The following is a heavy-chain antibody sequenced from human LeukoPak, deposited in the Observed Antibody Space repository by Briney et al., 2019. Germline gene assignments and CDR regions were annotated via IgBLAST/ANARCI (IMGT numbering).Heavy chain of an antibody. CDR3: ARHRRFGGLVI. V-gene: IGHV4-34*01. CDR1: GGSFSGYY. Sequence: PSETLSLTCAVYGGSFSGYYWSWIRQPPGKGLEWIGEINHSGSTNYNPSLKSRVTISVDTSKNQFSLKLSSVTAADTAVYYCARHRRFGGLVIWGQGTMVTVSS. J-gene: IGHJ3*02. CDR2: INHSGST. D-gene: IGHD2-15*01.